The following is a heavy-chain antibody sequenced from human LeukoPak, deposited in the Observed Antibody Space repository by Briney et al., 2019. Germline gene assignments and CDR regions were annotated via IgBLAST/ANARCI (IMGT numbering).Heavy chain of an antibody. CDR1: GYSISVGYY. Sequence: PSDTLSLTCTVSGYSISVGYYWGWLRQPPGKGLEWIGNIFQSVSTYYNPSLKSRVTTSVDTSKNQFSLKLSSVTAEDTAVYYCARNNSNGFDFWSQGTLVTVSS. V-gene: IGHV4-38-2*02. D-gene: IGHD6-19*01. J-gene: IGHJ4*02. CDR3: ARNNSNGFDF. CDR2: IFQSVST.